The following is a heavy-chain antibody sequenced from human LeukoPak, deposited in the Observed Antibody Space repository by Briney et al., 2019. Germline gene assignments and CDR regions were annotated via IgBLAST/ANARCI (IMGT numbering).Heavy chain of an antibody. CDR2: ITCNGGGT. CDR1: GFTFSSYA. CDR3: AKDLTLTTNGYCHY. V-gene: IGHV3-23*01. J-gene: IGHJ4*02. Sequence: GGSLRLSCAASGFTFSSYAMSWVRQAAGKGLEWVSTITCNGGGTYYADSVKGRFTISSDNSKNTLYLQMNRLRAEDTALYYCAKDLTLTTNGYCHYGGQGHRDRVSS. D-gene: IGHD4-17*01.